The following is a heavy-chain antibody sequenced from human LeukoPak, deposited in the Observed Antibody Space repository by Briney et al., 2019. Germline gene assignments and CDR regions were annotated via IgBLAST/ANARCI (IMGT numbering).Heavy chain of an antibody. J-gene: IGHJ4*02. CDR1: GYTFTSYD. Sequence: ASVKVSCKASGYTFTSYDINWVRQATGQGLEWMGWMNPNSGNTGYAQKFQGRVTMTRSTSISTAYMELSSLRSEDTAVYYCATYYYDSSGYYYFYYWGQGTLVTVSS. D-gene: IGHD3-22*01. CDR3: ATYYYDSSGYYYFYY. CDR2: MNPNSGNT. V-gene: IGHV1-8*01.